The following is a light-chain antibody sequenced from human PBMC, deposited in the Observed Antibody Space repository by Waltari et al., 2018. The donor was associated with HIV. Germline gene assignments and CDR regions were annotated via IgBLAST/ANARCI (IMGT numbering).Light chain of an antibody. CDR1: QVLRTN. J-gene: IGKJ5*01. Sequence: EIVMIQSPATLSVSLGDRATLSCRTCQVLRTNLAWSEHSPGQSASLLNYVASTRATGIPGRFSGSGSGTEFTLTISSLQSEGVAVYYCQQYDKWPRGTFGQGTRVEIK. V-gene: IGKV3-15*01. CDR2: VAS. CDR3: QQYDKWPRGT.